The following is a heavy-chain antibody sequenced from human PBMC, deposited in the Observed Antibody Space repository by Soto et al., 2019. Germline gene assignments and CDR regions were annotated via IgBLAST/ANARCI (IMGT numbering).Heavy chain of an antibody. CDR1: GFTFSNCA. D-gene: IGHD5-12*01. J-gene: IGHJ4*02. CDR3: AKRFYREEDGYNFFDS. CDR2: ISGRGGST. V-gene: IGHV3-23*01. Sequence: VGSLRLSCSASGFTFSNCAMSWVRQAPGKGLEWVSTISGRGGSTYYADSVKGRLTISRDNSKNTLLLQMNSLRAEDTAVYYCAKRFYREEDGYNFFDSWGQGTLVTVSS.